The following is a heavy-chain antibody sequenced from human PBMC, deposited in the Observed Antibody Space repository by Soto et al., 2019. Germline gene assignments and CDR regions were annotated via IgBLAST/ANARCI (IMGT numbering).Heavy chain of an antibody. Sequence: QVQLQQWGAGLLKPSETLSLTCAVYGGSFSGYYWSWIRQPPGKGLEWIGEINHSGSTNYNPSLKTRVPISVHTSKNQFSLKLSSVPAADTAVYYCARAASLAAAGTGDYWGQGTLVTVSS. CDR2: INHSGST. CDR1: GGSFSGYY. CDR3: ARAASLAAAGTGDY. V-gene: IGHV4-34*01. J-gene: IGHJ4*02. D-gene: IGHD6-13*01.